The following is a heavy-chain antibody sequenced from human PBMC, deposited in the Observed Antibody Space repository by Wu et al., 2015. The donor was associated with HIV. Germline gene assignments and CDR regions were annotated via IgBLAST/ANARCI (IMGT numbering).Heavy chain of an antibody. CDR2: INPNRGAT. V-gene: IGHV1-2*06. CDR1: GYIFINYY. CDR3: ARGTPLPPAWGTFDY. J-gene: IGHJ4*02. D-gene: IGHD2-2*01. Sequence: QVQLVQSGSEVKKPGASMKVSCRTSGYIFINYYIQWVRQAPGQGLEWLGRINPNRGATNFPPKFQGRVTMTTDTSMSTAYVELTRLRSDDTAVYYCARGTPLPPAWGTFDYWGLGTLVTVSS.